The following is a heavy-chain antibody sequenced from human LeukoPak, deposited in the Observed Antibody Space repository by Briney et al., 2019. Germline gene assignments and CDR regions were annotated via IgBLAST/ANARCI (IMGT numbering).Heavy chain of an antibody. Sequence: PGGSLRLSCVASGFTFTDYAMSWVRQAPGKGLEWVSSIGGGGFNTHYADSVKGRFSISRDTSTNTLYLEMNSLRADASALYYCAKDNFGLVPYCFDSWGQGTLVTVSS. CDR2: IGGGGFNT. V-gene: IGHV3-23*01. D-gene: IGHD2-21*01. CDR3: AKDNFGLVPYCFDS. J-gene: IGHJ4*02. CDR1: GFTFTDYA.